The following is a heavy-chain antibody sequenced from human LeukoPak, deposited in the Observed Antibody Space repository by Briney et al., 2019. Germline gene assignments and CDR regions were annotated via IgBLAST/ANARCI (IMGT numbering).Heavy chain of an antibody. CDR3: ARGSHDASPNYNWFDP. Sequence: ASVKVSCKASGYTFTSYGISWVRQAPGQGLEWMGWISPDNGDTNYAQKFQGRVTMTTDTSTRTAYMELRSLRSDDTAVYYCARGSHDASPNYNWFDPWGQGTLVTVSS. CDR2: ISPDNGDT. D-gene: IGHD2-8*01. J-gene: IGHJ5*02. CDR1: GYTFTSYG. V-gene: IGHV1-18*01.